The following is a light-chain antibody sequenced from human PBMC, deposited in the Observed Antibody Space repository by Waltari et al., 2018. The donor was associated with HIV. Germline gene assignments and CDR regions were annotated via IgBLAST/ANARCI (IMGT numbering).Light chain of an antibody. CDR3: HQYAYSPRT. CDR1: QNVGNNY. Sequence: EIVLTQSPGTLSLSPGERATLSCRASQNVGNNYLAWFQQKPGQAPRLLVYNPSTRATGIPDRFSGSGSETHFTLTISRLEPEDFAVYYCHQYAYSPRTFGQGTKVEI. CDR2: NPS. J-gene: IGKJ1*01. V-gene: IGKV3-20*01.